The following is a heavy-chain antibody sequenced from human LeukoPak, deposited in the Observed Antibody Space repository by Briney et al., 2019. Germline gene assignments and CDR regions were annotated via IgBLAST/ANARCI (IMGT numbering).Heavy chain of an antibody. Sequence: SETLSLTCAVYGGSFSGYYWSWLRQPPGKGLEWLGEINHSGSTNYNPSLKSRVTISVDTSKNQFSLKLSSVTAADTAVYYCAREGSIPAVRWKKPFDYWGQGTLVTVSS. V-gene: IGHV4-34*01. J-gene: IGHJ4*02. CDR3: AREGSIPAVRWKKPFDY. CDR1: GGSFSGYY. CDR2: INHSGST. D-gene: IGHD5-24*01.